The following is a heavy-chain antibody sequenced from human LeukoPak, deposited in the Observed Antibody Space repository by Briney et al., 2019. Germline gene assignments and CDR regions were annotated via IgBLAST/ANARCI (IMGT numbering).Heavy chain of an antibody. D-gene: IGHD6-6*01. V-gene: IGHV3-21*01. CDR2: ISSSSGNI. J-gene: IGHJ4*02. CDR3: SRGGSSSGDGLDY. Sequence: PGGSLRLSCAASGFTFSSYSMNWVRQAPGKGLEWVSSISSSSGNIYYADSVKGRFTISRDNAKNSLYLQMNSLRAGDTAVYYCSRGGSSSGDGLDYWGQGTLVTVSS. CDR1: GFTFSSYS.